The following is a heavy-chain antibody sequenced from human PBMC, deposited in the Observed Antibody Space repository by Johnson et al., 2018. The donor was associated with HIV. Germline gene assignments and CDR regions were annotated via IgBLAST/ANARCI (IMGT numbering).Heavy chain of an antibody. CDR3: TRQRDGYNSVGACDI. CDR2: IRSKAYGGTT. J-gene: IGHJ3*02. D-gene: IGHD5-24*01. V-gene: IGHV3-49*04. CDR1: GFTFGDYA. Sequence: VQLVESGGGLVQPGRSLRLSCTASGFTFGDYAMSWVRPAPGKGLEWVGFIRSKAYGGTTEYAASLKGRFTISRDDSKSIAYLQMNSLKTEETAVYYCTRQRDGYNSVGACDIWGQGTMVTVSS.